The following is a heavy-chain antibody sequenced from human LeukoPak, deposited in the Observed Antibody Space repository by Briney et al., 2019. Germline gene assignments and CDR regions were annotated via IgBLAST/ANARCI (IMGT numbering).Heavy chain of an antibody. CDR2: IYYSGST. Sequence: SETLSLTCTVSGGSISSYYWSWIRQPPGKGLEWIGYIYYSGSTNYNPSLKSRVTISVDTSKNQFSLKLSSVTAADTAVYYCARGRAKSVGATAHYCMDVWGKGTTVTVSS. V-gene: IGHV4-59*08. J-gene: IGHJ6*03. CDR3: ARGRAKSVGATAHYCMDV. D-gene: IGHD1-26*01. CDR1: GGSISSYY.